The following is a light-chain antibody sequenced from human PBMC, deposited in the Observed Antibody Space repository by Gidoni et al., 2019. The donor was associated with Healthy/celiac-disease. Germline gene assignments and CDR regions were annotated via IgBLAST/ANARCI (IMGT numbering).Light chain of an antibody. CDR3: QQYYSYPYT. CDR1: QGISSY. V-gene: IGKV1-8*01. CDR2: AAS. Sequence: TRMTQLPSSLSASTGDRVTITWRASQGISSYLAWYQQKPGKAPKLLIYAASTLQSGVPSRFSGSGSGTDFTLTISCLQSEDFATYYCQQYYSYPYTFGQXTKLEIK. J-gene: IGKJ2*01.